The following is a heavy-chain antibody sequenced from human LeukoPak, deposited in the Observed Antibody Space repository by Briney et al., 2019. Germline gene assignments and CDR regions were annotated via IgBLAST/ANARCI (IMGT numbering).Heavy chain of an antibody. CDR2: ISAYNGNT. V-gene: IGHV1-18*01. CDR3: ARAQRPGGEKYGSRARIMDV. Sequence: ASVKVSCKASGYTFTSYGISWVRQAPGQGLEWMGWISAYNGNTNYAQKLQGRVTMTTDTSTSTAYMELRSLRSDDTAVYYCARAQRPGGEKYGSRARIMDVWGQGTTVTVSS. J-gene: IGHJ6*02. CDR1: GYTFTSYG. D-gene: IGHD3-10*01.